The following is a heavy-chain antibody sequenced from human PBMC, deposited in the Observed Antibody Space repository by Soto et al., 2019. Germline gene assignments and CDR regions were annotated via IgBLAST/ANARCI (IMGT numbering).Heavy chain of an antibody. CDR1: GFTFSRFW. V-gene: IGHV3-7*03. D-gene: IGHD4-17*01. CDR3: ARVRYGGNSYYFDY. CDR2: IQQDGSEK. Sequence: GGSLRLSCTVSGFTFSRFWMGWVRQAPGRGLEWVANIQQDGSEKYYVDPVKGRFTMSKDNVKNALYLQMNSLGAEDTAVYHCARVRYGGNSYYFDYWGQGALVTVSS. J-gene: IGHJ4*02.